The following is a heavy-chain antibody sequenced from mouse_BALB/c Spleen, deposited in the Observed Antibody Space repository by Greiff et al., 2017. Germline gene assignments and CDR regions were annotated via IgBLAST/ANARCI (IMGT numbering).Heavy chain of an antibody. Sequence: VKLVESGAELVKPGASVKLSCKASGYTFTSYYMYWVKQRPGQGLEWIGEINPSNGGTNFNEKFKSKATLTVDKSSSTAYMQLSSLTSEDSAVYYCTRCDDEGYWYFDVWGAGTTVTVSS. V-gene: IGHV1S81*02. J-gene: IGHJ1*01. CDR2: INPSNGGT. CDR3: TRCDDEGYWYFDV. D-gene: IGHD2-12*01. CDR1: GYTFTSYY.